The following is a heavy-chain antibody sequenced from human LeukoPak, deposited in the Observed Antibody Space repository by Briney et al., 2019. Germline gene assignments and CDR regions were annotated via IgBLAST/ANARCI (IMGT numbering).Heavy chain of an antibody. V-gene: IGHV4-59*01. CDR2: IYYSGST. CDR3: ARDSGYSGYD. J-gene: IGHJ4*02. D-gene: IGHD5-12*01. CDR1: GGSISSYY. Sequence: SETLSLTCTVSGGSISSYYWSWIRQPPGKGLEWIGYIYYSGSTNYNPSLKSRVTISLDTSKNQLSLRLSSVTAADTAVYYCARDSGYSGYDWGQGTLVTVSS.